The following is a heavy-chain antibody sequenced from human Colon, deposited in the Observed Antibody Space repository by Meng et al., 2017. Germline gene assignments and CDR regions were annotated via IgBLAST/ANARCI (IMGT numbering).Heavy chain of an antibody. J-gene: IGHJ4*02. V-gene: IGHV4-4*02. CDR3: ARERVRELGLFDS. CDR1: GDSIANSKW. D-gene: IGHD1-7*01. CDR2: ISNSYKT. Sequence: ESGLQLLQPSGTLSLACVVSGDSIANSKWWSWLRQAPGKGPEWIGEISNSYKTVYSPSLKSRVRISLDKSNNQFSLTLTSVTAADTAVYYCARERVRELGLFDSWGQGILVTVSS.